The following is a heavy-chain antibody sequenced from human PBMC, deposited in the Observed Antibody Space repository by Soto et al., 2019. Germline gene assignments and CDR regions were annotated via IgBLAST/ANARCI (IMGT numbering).Heavy chain of an antibody. CDR1: GGSISSYY. J-gene: IGHJ3*02. CDR2: IYTSGST. CDR3: ARDPRGIAARDAFDI. Sequence: QVQLQESGPGLVKPSETLSLTCTVSGGSISSYYWSWIRQPAGKGLEWIGRIYTSGSTNYNPSLKSRVTMSVDTSKNQYSLKLSSVTAADTAVYYCARDPRGIAARDAFDIWGQGTMVTVSS. V-gene: IGHV4-4*07. D-gene: IGHD6-6*01.